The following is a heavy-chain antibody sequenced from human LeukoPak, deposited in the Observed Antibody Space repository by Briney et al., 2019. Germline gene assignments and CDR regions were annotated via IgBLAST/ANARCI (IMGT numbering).Heavy chain of an antibody. D-gene: IGHD3-10*01. Sequence: AGSLRLSCAASGFTFSDHCMDWVRQAPGKWLEWVGRTRNKANSYTTEYAASVKGRFTISRDDSKKSLYLQMYSLKTVDTAVYYCARESGGGVLGYFDLWGRGTLVSVSS. V-gene: IGHV3-72*01. J-gene: IGHJ2*01. CDR3: ARESGGGVLGYFDL. CDR1: GFTFSDHC. CDR2: TRNKANSYTT.